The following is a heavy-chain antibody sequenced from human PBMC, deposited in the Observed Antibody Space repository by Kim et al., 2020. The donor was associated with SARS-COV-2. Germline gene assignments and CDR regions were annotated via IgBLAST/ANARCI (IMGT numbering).Heavy chain of an antibody. Sequence: SETLSLTCTVSGGSISSYYWSWIRQPPGKGLEWIGYIYYSGSTNYNPSLKSRVTISVDTSKNQFSLKLSSVTAADTAVYYCARSTYYYDSSGYYGDFDYWGQGTLVTVSS. D-gene: IGHD3-22*01. V-gene: IGHV4-59*13. CDR3: ARSTYYYDSSGYYGDFDY. CDR1: GGSISSYY. J-gene: IGHJ4*02. CDR2: IYYSGST.